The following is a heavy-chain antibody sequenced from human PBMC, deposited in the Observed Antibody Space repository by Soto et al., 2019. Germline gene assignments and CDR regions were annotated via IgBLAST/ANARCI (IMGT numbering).Heavy chain of an antibody. Sequence: QVQLVQSGAEVKKPGSSVKVSCKASGGTFSSYAISWVRQAPGQGLEWMGGIIPIFGTANYAQKFQGRVTITADESTSTDYMELSSLRSEVTAVYYCARYDILTGSVYYYGMDVWGQGTTVTVSS. D-gene: IGHD3-9*01. CDR3: ARYDILTGSVYYYGMDV. V-gene: IGHV1-69*01. J-gene: IGHJ6*02. CDR1: GGTFSSYA. CDR2: IIPIFGTA.